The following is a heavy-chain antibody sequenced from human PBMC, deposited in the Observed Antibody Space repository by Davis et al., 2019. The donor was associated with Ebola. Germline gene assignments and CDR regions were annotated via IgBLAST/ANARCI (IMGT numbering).Heavy chain of an antibody. CDR2: ISGSGGST. Sequence: PGGSLRLSCAASGFTFSSYAMSWVRQAPGKGLEWVSAISGSGGSTYFADSVKGRFTISRDNSKNTLYLQMNSLRAEDTAVYYCAKDRGDYVWGSYPQPGDYWGQGTLVTVSS. CDR1: GFTFSSYA. D-gene: IGHD3-16*02. J-gene: IGHJ4*02. CDR3: AKDRGDYVWGSYPQPGDY. V-gene: IGHV3-23*01.